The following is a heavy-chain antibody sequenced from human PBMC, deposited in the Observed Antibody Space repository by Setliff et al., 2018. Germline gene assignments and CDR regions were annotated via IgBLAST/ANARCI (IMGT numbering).Heavy chain of an antibody. CDR1: GGSVNDYY. CDR3: ARGSCSGPSCTYDPFDI. J-gene: IGHJ3*02. D-gene: IGHD2-2*01. CDR2: SYYLGAT. V-gene: IGHV4-59*02. Sequence: SETLSLTCTVSGGSVNDYYWSWIRRPPGKGLEWIGYSYYLGATKYTPSLKGRVSISVDTAENQVSLKVNSVTAADTGVHYCARGSCSGPSCTYDPFDIWGQGTPVTV.